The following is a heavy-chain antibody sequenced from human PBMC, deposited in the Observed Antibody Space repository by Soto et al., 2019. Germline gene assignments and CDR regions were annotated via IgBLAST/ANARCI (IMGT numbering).Heavy chain of an antibody. CDR1: GGSINTNTYF. V-gene: IGHV4-39*01. D-gene: IGHD3-22*01. CDR3: AGGYPADWSFDL. J-gene: IGHJ2*01. CDR2: VYYSGTT. Sequence: HLQLQESVPGLVKPSDTLSITCTVSGGSINTNTYFWGWVLQPPGKGLEWIGRVYYSGTTYSTPSLQSPLTISVDTCKNQFSLTLGSVTAADTAVYFCAGGYPADWSFDLWGRGSLFTVSS.